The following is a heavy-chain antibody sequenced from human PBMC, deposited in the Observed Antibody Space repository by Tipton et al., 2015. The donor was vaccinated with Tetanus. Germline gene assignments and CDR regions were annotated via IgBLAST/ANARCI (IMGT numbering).Heavy chain of an antibody. D-gene: IGHD3-22*01. CDR3: VRDMARIVVGTYGMDV. CDR1: GFRFDDYA. V-gene: IGHV3-9*01. Sequence: SLRLSCVASGFRFDDYAMHWVRQVPGKGLEWVSGISWSTTILGYADSVKGRFTISRDDAKNSLYLQMNSLRAEDTGLYYCVRDMARIVVGTYGMDVWGQGTTVTVSS. J-gene: IGHJ6*02. CDR2: ISWSTTIL.